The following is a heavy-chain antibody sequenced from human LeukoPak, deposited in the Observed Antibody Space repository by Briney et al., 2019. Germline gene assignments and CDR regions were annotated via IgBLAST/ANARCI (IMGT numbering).Heavy chain of an antibody. CDR3: ARAGDIVVVAVTGAGYYHMDV. CDR2: ISAYNGNT. Sequence: ASVKFSCKASGYTFTNYGISWVRQAPGQGLEWMGWISAYNGNTNYAQKLQGRVTMTTDTSTSTAYMELRSLRSDDTAVYYCARAGDIVVVAVTGAGYYHMDVWGKGTTVTVSS. J-gene: IGHJ6*03. CDR1: GYTFTNYG. V-gene: IGHV1-18*01. D-gene: IGHD2-2*01.